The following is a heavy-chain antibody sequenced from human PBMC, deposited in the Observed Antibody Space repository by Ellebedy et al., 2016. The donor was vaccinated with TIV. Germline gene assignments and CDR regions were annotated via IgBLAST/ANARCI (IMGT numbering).Heavy chain of an antibody. J-gene: IGHJ6*04. D-gene: IGHD6-19*01. CDR1: GFTVSSNY. V-gene: IGHV3-53*01. CDR2: IYGGGNT. CDR3: ARARGWYGSDGMDV. Sequence: GESLKISCAASGFTVSSNYMSWVRRAPGQGLWWVSVIYGGGNTDYAEHVEGRFTISRDNSKNTVYLQMNSLRAEDTAVYYCARARGWYGSDGMDVWGEGTTVTVSS.